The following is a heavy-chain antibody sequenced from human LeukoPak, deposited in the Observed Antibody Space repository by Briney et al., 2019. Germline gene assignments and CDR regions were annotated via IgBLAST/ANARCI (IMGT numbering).Heavy chain of an antibody. CDR1: GFTFSSYG. CDR3: ARGGLRYFDWLIDY. CDR2: IWYDGSNK. J-gene: IGHJ4*02. Sequence: GGSLRLSCAASGFTFSSYGMHWVRQAPGKGLEWVAVIWYDGSNKYYADSVKGRFTICRDNSKNPLYLQMNSLRAEDTAVYYCARGGLRYFDWLIDYWGQGTLVTVSS. D-gene: IGHD3-9*01. V-gene: IGHV3-33*01.